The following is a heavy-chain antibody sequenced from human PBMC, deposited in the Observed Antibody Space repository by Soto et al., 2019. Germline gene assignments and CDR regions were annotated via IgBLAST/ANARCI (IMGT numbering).Heavy chain of an antibody. D-gene: IGHD2-15*01. CDR3: ARGRIIGP. V-gene: IGHV4-59*01. J-gene: IGHJ5*02. Sequence: QVQLQESGPGLVKPSETLSLTCTVTGGSISTFLWNWIRQPPGKGLEWIGNIYYSGSTNYNPSLKSRVSISVDTSKNQFSLKLHSVTAADTAVYYCARGRIIGPWGRGALVTVSS. CDR2: IYYSGST. CDR1: GGSISTFL.